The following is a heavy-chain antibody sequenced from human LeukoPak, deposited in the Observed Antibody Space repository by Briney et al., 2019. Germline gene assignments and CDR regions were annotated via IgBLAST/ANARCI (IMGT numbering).Heavy chain of an antibody. CDR2: IRYDGGNK. V-gene: IGHV3-30*02. Sequence: PGGFLRLSCAASGFTFSDYGMHWVRQAPGKGLEWVAFIRYDGGNKYYADSVKGRFTISRDNSKHTLYLQMNSLRAEDTAVYYCARDSGYSYGTFYYYYYMDVWGKGTTVTVSS. D-gene: IGHD5-18*01. CDR3: ARDSGYSYGTFYYYYYMDV. J-gene: IGHJ6*03. CDR1: GFTFSDYG.